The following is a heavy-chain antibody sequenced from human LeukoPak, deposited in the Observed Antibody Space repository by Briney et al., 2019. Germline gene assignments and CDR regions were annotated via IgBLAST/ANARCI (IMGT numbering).Heavy chain of an antibody. D-gene: IGHD4-17*01. Sequence: GGSLRLSCAASGITFSSYAMSWVRQAPGKGLEWVSAISGSGGSTYYADSVKGRFTISRDNSKNTLYLQMNSLRAEDTAVYYCAKVHRETTVTLVDYWGQGTLVTVSS. CDR2: ISGSGGST. V-gene: IGHV3-23*01. J-gene: IGHJ4*02. CDR1: GITFSSYA. CDR3: AKVHRETTVTLVDY.